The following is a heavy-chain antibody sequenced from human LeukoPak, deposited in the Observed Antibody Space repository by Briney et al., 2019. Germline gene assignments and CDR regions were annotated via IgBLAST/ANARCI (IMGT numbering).Heavy chain of an antibody. D-gene: IGHD3-16*01. CDR3: ASLPLGGAFDI. V-gene: IGHV4-39*01. Sequence: SETLPLTCTVSGGSISSSSYYWGWIRQPPGKGLEWIGSIYYSGSTYYNPSLKSRVTISVDTSKNQFSLKLSSVTAADTAVYYCASLPLGGAFDIWGQGTMVTVSS. J-gene: IGHJ3*02. CDR1: GGSISSSSYY. CDR2: IYYSGST.